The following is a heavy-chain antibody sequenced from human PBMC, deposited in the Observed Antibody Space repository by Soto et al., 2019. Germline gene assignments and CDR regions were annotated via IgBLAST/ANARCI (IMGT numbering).Heavy chain of an antibody. CDR1: GGNFRSES. V-gene: IGHV1-69*12. D-gene: IGHD2-21*02. Sequence: QVHLVQSGAEVKKPGSSVKVSCKASGGNFRSESINWVRQAPGQGLEWMGGIIPFFGTSDYAQKFQGRLTITADEFTTTAYMELSSLRSQDTAVYYCARGHEFGGNSDAYAIWGQGTMVIVSS. CDR2: IIPFFGTS. CDR3: ARGHEFGGNSDAYAI. J-gene: IGHJ3*02.